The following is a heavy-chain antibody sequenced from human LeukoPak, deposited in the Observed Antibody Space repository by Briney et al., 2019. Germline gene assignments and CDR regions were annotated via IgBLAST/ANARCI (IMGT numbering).Heavy chain of an antibody. Sequence: PSETLSLTCTVSGGSISSYYWSWIRQPAGKGLEWIGRIYTSGSTNYNPSLKSRVTMSVDTSKNQFSLKLSSVTAADTAVYYCARDLSPAYYDFWSGYIYWGQGTLVTVSS. CDR3: ARDLSPAYYDFWSGYIY. V-gene: IGHV4-4*07. CDR2: IYTSGST. D-gene: IGHD3-3*01. CDR1: GGSISSYY. J-gene: IGHJ4*02.